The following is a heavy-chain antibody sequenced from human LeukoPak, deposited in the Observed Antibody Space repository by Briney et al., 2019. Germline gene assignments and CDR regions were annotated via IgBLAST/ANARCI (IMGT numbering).Heavy chain of an antibody. Sequence: GRSLRLSCAASGFTFSSYGMHWVRQAPGKGLEWVAVISYDGSNKYYADSVKGRFTISRDNSKNTLYLQMNSLRAEDTAVYYCAKDLTGSGWWTDYWGQGTLVTVPS. CDR1: GFTFSSYG. V-gene: IGHV3-30*18. CDR2: ISYDGSNK. J-gene: IGHJ4*02. CDR3: AKDLTGSGWWTDY. D-gene: IGHD6-19*01.